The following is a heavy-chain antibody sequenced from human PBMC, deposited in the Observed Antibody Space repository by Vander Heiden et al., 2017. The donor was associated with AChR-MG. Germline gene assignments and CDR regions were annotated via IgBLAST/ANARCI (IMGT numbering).Heavy chain of an antibody. D-gene: IGHD2-8*01. CDR2: MKPNGGNT. J-gene: IGHJ6*02. CDR1: GYTFTSYD. V-gene: IGHV1-8*01. CDR3: ARGLIGCTNGVCYVYAPYGMDV. Sequence: QVQLVQSGAEVKKPGASVKVSCKASGYTFTSYDINWVGQATGQGLEWMGWMKPNGGNTGYAQKFQGRVTMTRNTSISTAYMELSSLRSEDTAVYYCARGLIGCTNGVCYVYAPYGMDVWGQGTTVTVSS.